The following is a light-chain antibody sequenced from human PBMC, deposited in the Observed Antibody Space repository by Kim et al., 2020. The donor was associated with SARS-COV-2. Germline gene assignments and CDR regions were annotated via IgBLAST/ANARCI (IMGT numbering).Light chain of an antibody. J-gene: IGKJ2*01. CDR2: ATT. V-gene: IGKV3-20*01. Sequence: EIVLTQSPGTLSLSPGERATLSCRASQGVSVASLAWYQHKPGQAPSLLIYATTKRPDGIPDRFSGSGSGTDFTLTINRLEPADSAMYYCQQYGSTPPDAFGQGTKLEI. CDR1: QGVSVAS. CDR3: QQYGSTPPDA.